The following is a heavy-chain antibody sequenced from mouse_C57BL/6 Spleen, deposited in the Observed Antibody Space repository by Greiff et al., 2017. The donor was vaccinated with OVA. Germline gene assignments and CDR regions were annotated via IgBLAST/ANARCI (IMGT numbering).Heavy chain of an antibody. CDR3: AREDYDYFYYFDY. CDR2: IYPRSGNT. Sequence: QVQLQQSGAELARPGASVKLSCKASGYTFTSYGISWVKQRTGQGLEWIGEIYPRSGNTYYNEKFKGKATLTADKSSSTAYMELRSLTSEDSAVYFCAREDYDYFYYFDYWGQGTTLTVSS. D-gene: IGHD2-4*01. J-gene: IGHJ2*01. CDR1: GYTFTSYG. V-gene: IGHV1-81*01.